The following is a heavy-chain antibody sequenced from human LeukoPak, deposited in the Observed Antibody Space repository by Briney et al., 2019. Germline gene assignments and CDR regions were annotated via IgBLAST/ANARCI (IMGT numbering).Heavy chain of an antibody. CDR1: GFTFSSYA. Sequence: GGSLRLSCAASGFTFSSYAMSWVRQAPGKGLEWVSAISGSGGSTYYADSVKGRFTIPRDNSENTLYLQMNSLRAEDTAVYYCAKDRLRLLWFGELLGNWGQGTLVTVSS. CDR3: AKDRLRLLWFGELLGN. D-gene: IGHD3-10*01. CDR2: ISGSGGST. V-gene: IGHV3-23*01. J-gene: IGHJ4*02.